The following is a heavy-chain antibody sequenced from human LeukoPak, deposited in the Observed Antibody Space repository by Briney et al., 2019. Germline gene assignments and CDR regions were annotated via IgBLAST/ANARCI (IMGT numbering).Heavy chain of an antibody. D-gene: IGHD3-9*01. Sequence: GGSLRLSCAAPGFTFSSYGMHWVRQAPGKGLEWVAVIWYDGSNKYYADPVKGRFTISRDNSKNTLYLQMNSLRAEDTAVYYCARATKITYYDILTGYYPPSYYYYYGMDVWGKGTTVTVSS. CDR1: GFTFSSYG. V-gene: IGHV3-33*01. CDR2: IWYDGSNK. CDR3: ARATKITYYDILTGYYPPSYYYYYGMDV. J-gene: IGHJ6*04.